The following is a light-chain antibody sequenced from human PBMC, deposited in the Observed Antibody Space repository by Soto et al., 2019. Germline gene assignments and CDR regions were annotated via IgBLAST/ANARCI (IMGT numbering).Light chain of an antibody. CDR1: QDIRKY. CDR3: QKCDSAPWT. V-gene: IGKV1-27*01. CDR2: AAS. J-gene: IGKJ1*01. Sequence: DIQMTQSPSSLSASVGDRVTITCRASQDIRKYLAWYQQKPGEVPKLLIFAASTLQSGVPSRFSGGGSGTVFTLIISSLQPEDVATYYCQKCDSAPWTFGQGTKVDI.